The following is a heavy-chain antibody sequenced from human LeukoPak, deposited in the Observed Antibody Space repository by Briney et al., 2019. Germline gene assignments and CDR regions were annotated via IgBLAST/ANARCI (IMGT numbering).Heavy chain of an antibody. CDR1: GFTFSSYT. Sequence: TGGSLRLSCAASGFTFSSYTMSWVRQAPGKGLKWVSGISGSGGSTYYADSVKGRFTISRDNSKNTLSLQMNSLRAADTAVYYCARLHLGFCSSTGCYADYWGQGTLVTVSS. J-gene: IGHJ4*02. D-gene: IGHD2-2*01. V-gene: IGHV3-23*01. CDR3: ARLHLGFCSSTGCYADY. CDR2: ISGSGGST.